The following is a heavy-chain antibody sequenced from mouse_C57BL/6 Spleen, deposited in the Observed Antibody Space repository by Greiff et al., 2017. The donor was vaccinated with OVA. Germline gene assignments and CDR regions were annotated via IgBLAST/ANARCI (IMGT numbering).Heavy chain of an antibody. CDR1: GYAFSSSW. D-gene: IGHD1-1*01. CDR3: ARDGRSDFDY. CDR2: IYPGDGDT. Sequence: QVQLQQSGPELVKPGASVKISCKASGYAFSSSWMNWVKQRPGKGLEWIGRIYPGDGDTNYNGKFKGKATLTADKSSSTAYMQLSSLTSEDSAVYFCARDGRSDFDYWGQGTTLTVSS. V-gene: IGHV1-82*01. J-gene: IGHJ2*01.